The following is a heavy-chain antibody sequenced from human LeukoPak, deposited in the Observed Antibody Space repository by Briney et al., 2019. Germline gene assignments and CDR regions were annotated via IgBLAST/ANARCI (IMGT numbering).Heavy chain of an antibody. Sequence: SQTLSLTCTVSGGSISSGDYYWSWIRQPPGKGLEWIGYIYYSGSTYYNTSLKSRVTISVDTSKNQFSLKLSSVTAADTAVYYCAREGGSSTSWYPGAFDIWGQGTMVTVSS. CDR2: IYYSGST. CDR3: AREGGSSTSWYPGAFDI. D-gene: IGHD2-2*01. V-gene: IGHV4-30-4*08. J-gene: IGHJ3*02. CDR1: GGSISSGDYY.